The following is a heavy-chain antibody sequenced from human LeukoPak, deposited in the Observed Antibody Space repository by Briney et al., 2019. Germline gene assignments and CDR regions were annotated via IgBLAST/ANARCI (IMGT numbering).Heavy chain of an antibody. V-gene: IGHV5-51*01. D-gene: IGHD1-26*01. CDR1: GFTFAAYW. CDR3: ATKGSGSFPGSENWFDP. CDR2: IYPGDSET. Sequence: GESLKISCKGSGFTFAAYWIAWVRQMPGKGLEWMGIIYPGDSETRYSASFQGQVIISADKSSRTAYLQWSSLKASDTAMYYCATKGSGSFPGSENWFDPWGQGTLVTVSS. J-gene: IGHJ5*02.